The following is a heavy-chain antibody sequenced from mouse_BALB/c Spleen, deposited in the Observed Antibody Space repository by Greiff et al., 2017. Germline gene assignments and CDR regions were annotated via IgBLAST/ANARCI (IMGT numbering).Heavy chain of an antibody. J-gene: IGHJ3*01. Sequence: VQLQQPGAELVRPGASVKLSCKASGYTFTSYWINWVKQRPGQGLEWIGNIYPSDSYTNYNQKFKDKATLTVDKSSSTAYMQLSSPTSEDSAVYYCTRGGYDYWFAYWGQGTLVTVSA. V-gene: IGHV1-69*02. CDR1: GYTFTSYW. D-gene: IGHD2-4*01. CDR3: TRGGYDYWFAY. CDR2: IYPSDSYT.